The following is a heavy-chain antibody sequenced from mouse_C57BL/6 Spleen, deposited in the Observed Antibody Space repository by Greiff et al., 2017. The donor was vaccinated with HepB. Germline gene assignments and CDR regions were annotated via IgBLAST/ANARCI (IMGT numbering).Heavy chain of an antibody. D-gene: IGHD1-1*01. Sequence: QVQLQQSGAELVRPGASVTLSCKASGYTFTDYEMHWVKQTPVHGLEWIGAIDPETGGTAYNQKFKGKAILTADKSSSTAYMKLRSLTSDDSAVYYCTRLGYYGRGADYGDWGNGTTLSVSS. V-gene: IGHV1-15*01. CDR2: IDPETGGT. CDR3: TRLGYYGRGADYGD. J-gene: IGHJ2*01. CDR1: GYTFTDYE.